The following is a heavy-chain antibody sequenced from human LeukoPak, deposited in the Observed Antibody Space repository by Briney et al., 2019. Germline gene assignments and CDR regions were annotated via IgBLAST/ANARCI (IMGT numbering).Heavy chain of an antibody. CDR3: ARHDNGGMVRGLIPADAFDI. CDR2: IYPGDSDT. V-gene: IGHV5-51*01. CDR1: GYSFTSYW. D-gene: IGHD3-10*01. J-gene: IGHJ3*02. Sequence: GESLKISCKGSGYSFTSYWIAWVRQMPGKGLEWMGIIYPGDSDTRYSPSFQGQVTISADKSISTAYLQWSSLKASDTAMYYCARHDNGGMVRGLIPADAFDIWGQGTMVTVSS.